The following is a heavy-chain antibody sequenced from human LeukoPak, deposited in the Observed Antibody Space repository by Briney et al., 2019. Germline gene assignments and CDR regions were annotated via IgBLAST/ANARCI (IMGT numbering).Heavy chain of an antibody. CDR3: TSNPPGIARDGAEYFQH. Sequence: GGYLRLSCAASGFTFSSDSMNWVRQAPGMGLEWVSSISSSSSHIYYADSVKGRFTISRDNAKNSLYLQMNSLRAEDTAVYYCTSNPPGIARDGAEYFQHWGQGTLVTVSS. V-gene: IGHV3-21*01. CDR1: GFTFSSDS. D-gene: IGHD6-13*01. CDR2: ISSSSSHI. J-gene: IGHJ1*01.